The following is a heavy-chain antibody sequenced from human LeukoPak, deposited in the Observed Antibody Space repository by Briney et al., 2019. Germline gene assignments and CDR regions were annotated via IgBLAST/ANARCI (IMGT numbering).Heavy chain of an antibody. Sequence: GGSLRLSCAASGFTFSTYWLSWVRQAPGKGLEWVAKIKQDGREKFYVDSVKGRFTISRDNFMSTVYLQMNSLRAEDTAVYYCAKDRQTITIFGVVNTPRANFDYWGQGTLVTVSS. J-gene: IGHJ4*02. CDR2: IKQDGREK. D-gene: IGHD3-3*01. CDR3: AKDRQTITIFGVVNTPRANFDY. V-gene: IGHV3-7*01. CDR1: GFTFSTYW.